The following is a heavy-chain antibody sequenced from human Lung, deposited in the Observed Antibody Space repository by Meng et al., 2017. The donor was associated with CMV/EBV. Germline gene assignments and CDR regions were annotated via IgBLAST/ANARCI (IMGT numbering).Heavy chain of an antibody. CDR2: IYYSGST. J-gene: IGHJ4*02. V-gene: IGHV4-59*01. CDR1: GGSISSYH. Sequence: SETLSLXCTVSGGSISSYHWSWIRQPPGKGLEWIGYIYYSGSTNYNPSLKGRVTISVDTSKNQFSLKLSSVTAADTAVDYCARVGRSGSYLPGLDDWGQGTLVTVSS. D-gene: IGHD1-26*01. CDR3: ARVGRSGSYLPGLDD.